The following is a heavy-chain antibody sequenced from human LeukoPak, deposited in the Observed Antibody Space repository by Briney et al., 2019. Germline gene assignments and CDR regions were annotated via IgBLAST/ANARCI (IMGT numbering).Heavy chain of an antibody. Sequence: GGSLRLSCAASGFTVSSNYMSWVRQAPGKGLEWVSVIYSGGSTYYADSVKGRFTISRDNSKNTLYLQMNSLRAEDTAVYYCARHPIAAAGTDDYWGQGTLVTVSS. CDR3: ARHPIAAAGTDDY. CDR1: GFTVSSNY. J-gene: IGHJ4*02. D-gene: IGHD6-13*01. CDR2: IYSGGST. V-gene: IGHV3-53*01.